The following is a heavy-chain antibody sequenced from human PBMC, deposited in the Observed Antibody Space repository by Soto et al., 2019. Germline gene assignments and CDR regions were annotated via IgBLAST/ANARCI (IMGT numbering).Heavy chain of an antibody. CDR3: ATRPVVHTIPYFDY. J-gene: IGHJ4*02. V-gene: IGHV3-23*01. D-gene: IGHD2-15*01. Sequence: EVQLLESGGGLVQRGESLRLSCAASGFTFSRYAMYWVRQAPGKGLEWVSTVSGSDGSTYYADSVRGRFTISRNNYXNTLYLQLNSLRAEDTAVYYCATRPVVHTIPYFDYWGQGTLVTVSS. CDR1: GFTFSRYA. CDR2: VSGSDGST.